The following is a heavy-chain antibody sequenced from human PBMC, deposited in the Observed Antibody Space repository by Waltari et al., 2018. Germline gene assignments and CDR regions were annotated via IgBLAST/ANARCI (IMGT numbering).Heavy chain of an antibody. CDR1: GDSISVSFW. D-gene: IGHD5-12*01. CDR2: IHGRVRI. V-gene: IGHV4-4*02. CDR3: ARDRGRGLYLVS. J-gene: IGHJ4*02. Sequence: QVQLQESGPGPLKPLGTLSVPCAAPGDSISVSFWWCWVRQTPGKGLAWNGQIHGRVRINYHPSLESRVTVSRDTSNNQFSLKLTSAPSADTAVYFCARDRGRGLYLVSWGQGILVTVSP.